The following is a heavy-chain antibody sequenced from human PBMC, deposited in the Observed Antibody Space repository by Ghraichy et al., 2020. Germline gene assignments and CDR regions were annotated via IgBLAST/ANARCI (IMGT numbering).Heavy chain of an antibody. CDR1: GYTFTSYG. CDR2: ISAYNGNT. D-gene: IGHD6-19*01. CDR3: ARARAAVAVKGVDY. J-gene: IGHJ4*02. V-gene: IGHV1-18*04. Sequence: ASVKVSCKASGYTFTSYGISWVRQAPGQGLEWMGWISAYNGNTNYAQKLQGRVTMTTDTSTSTAYMELRSLRSDDTAVYYCARARAAVAVKGVDYWGQGTLVTVSS.